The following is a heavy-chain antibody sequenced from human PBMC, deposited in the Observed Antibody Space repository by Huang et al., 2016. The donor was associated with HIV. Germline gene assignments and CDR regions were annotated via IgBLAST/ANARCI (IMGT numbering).Heavy chain of an antibody. Sequence: QVQLQQWGAELLKPSETLSLTCAVSGGSFSGHYGTWIRQPPGRGLEWIGESSDSGSTTYNPSLESRVTISGDTSQSQFSLKLNSVTAADTAIYYCARMFKYDSGGYWGNDAFDIWGQGTMVTVSS. CDR1: GGSFSGHY. CDR3: ARMFKYDSGGYWGNDAFDI. V-gene: IGHV4-34*02. CDR2: SSDSGST. D-gene: IGHD3-22*01. J-gene: IGHJ3*02.